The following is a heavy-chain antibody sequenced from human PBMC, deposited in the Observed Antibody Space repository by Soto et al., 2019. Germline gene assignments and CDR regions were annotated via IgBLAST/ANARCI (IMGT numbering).Heavy chain of an antibody. CDR1: GYTFTSYG. V-gene: IGHV1-18*01. J-gene: IGHJ5*02. D-gene: IGHD2-15*01. CDR2: ISAYNGNT. CDR3: ARDFMPVDIVVVVDYNWLDP. Sequence: ASVKVSCKASGYTFTSYGISWVRQAPGQGLEWMGWISAYNGNTNYAQKLQGRVTMTTDTSTSTAYMELRSLRSDDTAVYYCARDFMPVDIVVVVDYNWLDPWGQGTLDTLSS.